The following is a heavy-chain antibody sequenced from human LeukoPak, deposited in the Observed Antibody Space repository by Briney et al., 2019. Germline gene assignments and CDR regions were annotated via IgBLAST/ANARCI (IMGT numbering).Heavy chain of an antibody. V-gene: IGHV4-39*07. J-gene: IGHJ4*02. D-gene: IGHD5/OR15-5a*01. CDR3: ARGVYGIYYFDY. CDR2: IYYSGST. Sequence: ASETLSLTCTVSGGSISSSSYYWGWIRQPPGKGLEWIGSIYYSGSTYYNPSLKSRVTISVDTSKNQFSLKLSSVTAADTAVYYCARGVYGIYYFDYWGQGTLVTASS. CDR1: GGSISSSSYY.